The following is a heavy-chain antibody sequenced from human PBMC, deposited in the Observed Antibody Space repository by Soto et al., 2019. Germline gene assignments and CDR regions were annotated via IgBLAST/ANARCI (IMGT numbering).Heavy chain of an antibody. V-gene: IGHV4-34*01. Sequence: SETLSLTCAVYGGSFSGYYWSWIRQPPGKGLEWIGEINHSGSTNYNPSLKSRVTISVDTSKNQFSLKLSSVTAADTAVYYCARSRKPVAARRGGGYYYYYMDVWGKGTTVTVSS. J-gene: IGHJ6*03. CDR2: INHSGST. CDR3: ARSRKPVAARRGGGYYYYYMDV. D-gene: IGHD6-6*01. CDR1: GGSFSGYY.